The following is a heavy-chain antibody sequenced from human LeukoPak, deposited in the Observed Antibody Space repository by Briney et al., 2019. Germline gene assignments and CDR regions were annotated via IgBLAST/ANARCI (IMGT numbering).Heavy chain of an antibody. Sequence: PGGSLRLSCAASGFTFSSYAMSWVRQAPGKGLEWVSAISGSGGSTYYADSVKGRFTISRDNSKNTLYLQMNSLRAEDTAVYYCANTGLLWFGEGIWFDPWGQGTLVTVSS. V-gene: IGHV3-23*01. J-gene: IGHJ5*02. D-gene: IGHD3-10*01. CDR2: ISGSGGST. CDR3: ANTGLLWFGEGIWFDP. CDR1: GFTFSSYA.